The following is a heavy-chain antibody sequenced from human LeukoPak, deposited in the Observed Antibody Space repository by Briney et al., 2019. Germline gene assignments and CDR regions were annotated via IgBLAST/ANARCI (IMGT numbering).Heavy chain of an antibody. Sequence: SQTLSLTCTVSSGSLSSDNNHWNWIRQPAGKGLEWIGRIYTSGRTSYNPSLKSRVTISVDTSKNRFSLKLTSVTAADTAVYYCAREPFHSYGELLDWGRGTLVTVSS. CDR1: SGSLSSDNNH. CDR3: AREPFHSYGELLD. J-gene: IGHJ4*02. V-gene: IGHV4-61*02. D-gene: IGHD3-10*01. CDR2: IYTSGRT.